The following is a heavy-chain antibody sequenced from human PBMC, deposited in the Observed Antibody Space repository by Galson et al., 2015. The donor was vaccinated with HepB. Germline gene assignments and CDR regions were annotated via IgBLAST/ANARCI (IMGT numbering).Heavy chain of an antibody. D-gene: IGHD3-9*01. CDR3: AREYYDILTQGHYGMDV. V-gene: IGHV3-30-3*01. J-gene: IGHJ6*02. Sequence: SLRLSCAASGFTFSSYAMHWVRQAPGKGLEWVAVISYDGSNKYYADSVKGRFTISRDNSKNTLYLQMNSLRAEDTAVYYCAREYYDILTQGHYGMDVWGQGTTVTVSS. CDR1: GFTFSSYA. CDR2: ISYDGSNK.